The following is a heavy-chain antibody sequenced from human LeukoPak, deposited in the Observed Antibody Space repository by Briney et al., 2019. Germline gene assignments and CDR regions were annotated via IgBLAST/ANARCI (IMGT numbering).Heavy chain of an antibody. CDR2: ISAYNGNT. CDR3: ARDGSWGVVVPAATWFDP. Sequence: ASVKVSCKASGYTFTSYGISWVRQAPGQGLEWMGWISAYNGNTNYAQKLQGRVTMTTDTSTSTAYMELRSLSSDDTAVYYCARDGSWGVVVPAATWFDPWGQGTLVTVSS. D-gene: IGHD2-2*01. CDR1: GYTFTSYG. V-gene: IGHV1-18*01. J-gene: IGHJ5*02.